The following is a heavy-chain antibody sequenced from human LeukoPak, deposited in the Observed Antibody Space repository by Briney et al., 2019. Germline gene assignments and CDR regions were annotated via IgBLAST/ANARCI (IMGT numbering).Heavy chain of an antibody. J-gene: IGHJ4*02. Sequence: SQTLSLTCTVSGGSISSGGYYWSWIRQQPGKGLEWIGYIYYSGSTYYNPSLKSRVTISVDTSKNQFSLKLSSVTAADTAVYYCARVMDYYDSSGTSDYWGQGTLVTVSS. CDR2: IYYSGST. D-gene: IGHD3-22*01. CDR1: GGSISSGGYY. V-gene: IGHV4-31*03. CDR3: ARVMDYYDSSGTSDY.